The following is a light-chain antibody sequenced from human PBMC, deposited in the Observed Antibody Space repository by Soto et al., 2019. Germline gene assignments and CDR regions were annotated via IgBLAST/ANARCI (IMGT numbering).Light chain of an antibody. J-gene: IGKJ4*01. CDR2: GAS. CDR3: PQYGSSTRIT. V-gene: IGKV3-20*01. Sequence: EIVLTQSPGTLSLPPGERATLSCRASQSVSSSYFAWYQQTTGQAPGLLIYGASSRANGIPDRVSVSWSGTDFTISSSRLEPEDYAVYYLPQYGSSTRITLGGGNKVEIK. CDR1: QSVSSSY.